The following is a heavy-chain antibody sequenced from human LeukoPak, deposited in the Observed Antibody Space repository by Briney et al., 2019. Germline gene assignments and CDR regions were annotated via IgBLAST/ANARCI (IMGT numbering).Heavy chain of an antibody. D-gene: IGHD3-3*01. CDR2: IYYSGST. V-gene: IGHV4-39*01. J-gene: IGHJ5*02. CDR1: GGSISSSSYY. Sequence: SETLSLTCTVSGGSISSSSYYWGWICQPPGKGLEWIGSIYYSGSTYYNPSLKSRVTISVDTSKNQFSLKLSSVTAADTAVYYCARHEETLRFLEWLDWFDPWGQGTLVTVSS. CDR3: ARHEETLRFLEWLDWFDP.